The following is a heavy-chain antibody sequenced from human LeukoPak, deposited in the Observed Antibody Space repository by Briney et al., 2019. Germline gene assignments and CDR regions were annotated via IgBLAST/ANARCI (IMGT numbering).Heavy chain of an antibody. V-gene: IGHV3-30-3*01. CDR2: ISYDGSNK. J-gene: IGHJ6*02. Sequence: SCKASGYTFTSYAMHWVRQAPGKGLEWVAVISYDGSNKYYADSVKGRFTISRDNSKNTLYLQMNSLRAEDTAVYYCARETEYSSGWYSDRNYYYGMDVWGQGTTVTVSS. CDR1: GYTFTSYA. D-gene: IGHD6-19*01. CDR3: ARETEYSSGWYSDRNYYYGMDV.